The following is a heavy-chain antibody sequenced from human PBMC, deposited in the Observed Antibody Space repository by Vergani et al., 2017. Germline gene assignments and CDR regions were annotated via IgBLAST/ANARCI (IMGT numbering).Heavy chain of an antibody. V-gene: IGHV3-23*01. Sequence: EVQLLESGGGLVQPGGSLRLSCAASGFTFSSYAMSWVRQAPGKGLEWVSAISGSGGSTYHADSVKGRFTISRDNSKNTLYLQMNSLRAEDTAVYYCAKDRAVTTWEFDYWGQGTLVTVSS. CDR3: AKDRAVTTWEFDY. CDR2: ISGSGGST. CDR1: GFTFSSYA. J-gene: IGHJ4*02. D-gene: IGHD4-17*01.